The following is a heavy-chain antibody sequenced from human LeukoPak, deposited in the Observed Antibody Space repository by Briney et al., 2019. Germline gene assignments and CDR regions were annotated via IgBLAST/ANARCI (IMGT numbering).Heavy chain of an antibody. Sequence: GGSLRLSCAASGFTFSSYWMHWVRQAPGKGLVWISRINSDGSTTSSADSVKGRVTISRDNAKNTVYLQMNSLRAEDTAVYYCAELGITMIGGVWGKGTTVTISS. D-gene: IGHD3-10*02. J-gene: IGHJ6*04. V-gene: IGHV3-74*01. CDR1: GFTFSSYW. CDR2: INSDGSTT. CDR3: AELGITMIGGV.